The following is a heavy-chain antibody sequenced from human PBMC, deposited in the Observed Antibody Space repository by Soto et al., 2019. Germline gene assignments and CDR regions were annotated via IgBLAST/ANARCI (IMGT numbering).Heavy chain of an antibody. V-gene: IGHV3-30*18. D-gene: IGHD2-2*01. CDR2: ISYDGSDK. CDR3: AKVTGYCSSSSCRRDYYYYYGMDV. J-gene: IGHJ6*02. Sequence: XVSLRLSCAASGFTFSNYGMHWVRQAPGKGLEWVAVISYDGSDKYYADSVKGRFSISRDNSKNTLYLQMNSLRAEDTAVYYCAKVTGYCSSSSCRRDYYYYYGMDVWGQGTTVTVSS. CDR1: GFTFSNYG.